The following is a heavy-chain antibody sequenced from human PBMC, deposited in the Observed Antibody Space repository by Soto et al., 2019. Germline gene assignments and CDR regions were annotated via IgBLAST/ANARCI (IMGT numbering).Heavy chain of an antibody. Sequence: QVQLVQSGAEVKKPGASVKVSCKPSGYTFTSYGISWVRQAPGQGLERMGWISAYNGNTNYAQKLQGRVTMTTDTSTRTAYMELRSLRSADTAVYYCARDQAVTTPGDYWGQGTLVTVSS. CDR3: ARDQAVTTPGDY. CDR1: GYTFTSYG. J-gene: IGHJ4*02. CDR2: ISAYNGNT. D-gene: IGHD4-17*01. V-gene: IGHV1-18*01.